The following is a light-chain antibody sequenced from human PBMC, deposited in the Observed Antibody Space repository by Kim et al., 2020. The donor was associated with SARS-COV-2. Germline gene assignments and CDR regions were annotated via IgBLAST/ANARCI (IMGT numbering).Light chain of an antibody. CDR1: SSDVGDYKY. Sequence: QSALTKPPSASGSPGQSVTISCTGTSSDVGDYKYVSWYQQHPGKAPKLMIYEVSKRPSGVPDRFSGSKSGNTASLTVSGLQAEDEADYYCSSYAGSSNYVFGPGTKVTVL. CDR3: SSYAGSSNYV. CDR2: EVS. V-gene: IGLV2-8*01. J-gene: IGLJ1*01.